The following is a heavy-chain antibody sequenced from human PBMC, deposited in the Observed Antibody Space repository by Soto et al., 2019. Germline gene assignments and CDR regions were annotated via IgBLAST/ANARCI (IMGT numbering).Heavy chain of an antibody. J-gene: IGHJ6*02. D-gene: IGHD3-9*01. Sequence: EVQLVESGGGLVQPGGSLKLSCAASGFTFSGSAMHWVRQASGKGLEWVGRIRSKANSYATASAASVKGRFTISRDDSKNTAYLQMNSLKTEDTAVYYCTSDKHPYYYYGMDVWGQGTTVTVAS. CDR2: IRSKANSYAT. CDR1: GFTFSGSA. CDR3: TSDKHPYYYYGMDV. V-gene: IGHV3-73*02.